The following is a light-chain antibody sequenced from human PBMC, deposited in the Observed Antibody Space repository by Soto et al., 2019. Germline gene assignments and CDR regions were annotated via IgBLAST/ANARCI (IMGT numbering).Light chain of an antibody. V-gene: IGKV1-39*01. J-gene: IGKJ1*01. Sequence: DIQMTQSPSSLSASVGDRVTITCRASQTIDRHLNWYQQKPGKAPKLLIYGASSLQSGVPSGFSGSCSGTDFTLTIPSLQPEDFGPYYCQQCYNTPRTLGQGTKVDVK. CDR3: QQCYNTPRT. CDR1: QTIDRH. CDR2: GAS.